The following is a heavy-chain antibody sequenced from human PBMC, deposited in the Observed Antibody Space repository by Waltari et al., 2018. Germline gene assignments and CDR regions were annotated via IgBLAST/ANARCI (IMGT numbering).Heavy chain of an antibody. D-gene: IGHD3-22*01. V-gene: IGHV1-69-2*01. Sequence: EVQLVQSGAEVKKPGATVKISCKISGYTFTDYYMHWVQQAPGKGLEWMGLVDPEDGETIYAEKFQGRVTITADTSKNQFSLKLSSVTAADTAVYYCARGLPREGYYSTGFDLWGRGTLVTVSS. CDR2: VDPEDGET. CDR1: GYTFTDYY. J-gene: IGHJ2*01. CDR3: ARGLPREGYYSTGFDL.